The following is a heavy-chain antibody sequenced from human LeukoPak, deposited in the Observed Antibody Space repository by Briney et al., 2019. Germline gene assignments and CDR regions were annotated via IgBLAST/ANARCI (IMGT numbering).Heavy chain of an antibody. D-gene: IGHD6-13*01. CDR1: GFTFSGSA. V-gene: IGHV3-30*04. CDR3: AKDIAAGTPYYFDY. J-gene: IGHJ4*02. CDR2: ISYDGSNK. Sequence: GGSLRLSCAVSGFTFSGSAIHWVRQAPGKGLEWVAVISYDGSNKYYADSVKGRFTISRDNSKNTLYLQMNSLRAEDTAVYYCAKDIAAGTPYYFDYWGQGTLVTVSS.